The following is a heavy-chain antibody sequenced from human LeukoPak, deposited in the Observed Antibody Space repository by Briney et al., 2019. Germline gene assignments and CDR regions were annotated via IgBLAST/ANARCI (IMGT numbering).Heavy chain of an antibody. J-gene: IGHJ4*02. V-gene: IGHV3-13*01. CDR2: IGTAGDT. Sequence: GGSLRLSCAASGFTFSSYDMHWVRQATAKGLEWVSAIGTAGDTYYPGSVKGRFTISRENAKNSLYLQMNSLRAGDTAVYYCARAQGSYGDYAFDYWGQGTLVTVSS. D-gene: IGHD4-17*01. CDR3: ARAQGSYGDYAFDY. CDR1: GFTFSSYD.